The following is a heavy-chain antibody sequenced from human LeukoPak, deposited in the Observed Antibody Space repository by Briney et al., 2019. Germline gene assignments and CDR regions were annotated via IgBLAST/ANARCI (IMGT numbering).Heavy chain of an antibody. Sequence: SETLSLTCAVYGGSFSDYYWSWIRQPPGKGLEWIGEINHSGSTNYNPSLKSRVTISVDTSKNQFSLKLSSVTAADTAVYYCARGSRELYYFDYWGQGTLVTVSS. CDR3: ARGSRELYYFDY. CDR2: INHSGST. V-gene: IGHV4-34*01. D-gene: IGHD1-7*01. CDR1: GGSFSDYY. J-gene: IGHJ4*02.